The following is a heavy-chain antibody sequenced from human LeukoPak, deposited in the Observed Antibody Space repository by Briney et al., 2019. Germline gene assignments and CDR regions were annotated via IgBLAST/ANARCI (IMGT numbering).Heavy chain of an antibody. Sequence: PGGSLRLSCAASGFTFNNYGMHWVRQAPGKGLEWVAIISYDGSNTYYADSVKGRFTISRDNSKNTLYLQMNSLRAEDTAVYYCAKGSYYSGSGSYFFDYWGQGTLVTVSS. CDR2: ISYDGSNT. J-gene: IGHJ4*02. CDR3: AKGSYYSGSGSYFFDY. D-gene: IGHD3-10*01. CDR1: GFTFNNYG. V-gene: IGHV3-30*18.